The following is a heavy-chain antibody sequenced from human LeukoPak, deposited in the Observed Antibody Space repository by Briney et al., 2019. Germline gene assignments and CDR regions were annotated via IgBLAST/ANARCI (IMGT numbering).Heavy chain of an antibody. J-gene: IGHJ4*02. CDR3: VGERSGTYYFAF. CDR1: GFTFSRHW. Sequence: GGSLRLSCADSGFTFSRHWMHWVRQAPGKGLEWVAVISDDGRNKDYADSVKGRFTISRDNSQNTLYVDMNSLRDEDTAVYYCVGERSGTYYFAFWGQGTLVTVSS. CDR2: ISDDGRNK. D-gene: IGHD1-26*01. V-gene: IGHV3-30*01.